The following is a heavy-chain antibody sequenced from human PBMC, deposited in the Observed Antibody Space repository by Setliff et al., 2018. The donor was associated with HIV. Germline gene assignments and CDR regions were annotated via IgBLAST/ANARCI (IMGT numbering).Heavy chain of an antibody. V-gene: IGHV1-69*06. CDR2: ILPIFGTR. CDR1: GGTFSSYS. J-gene: IGHJ6*03. CDR3: ARDAFDYTAYYYSYVDV. D-gene: IGHD4-4*01. Sequence: SVKVSCKASGGTFSSYSISWVRQAPGQGLEWMGRILPIFGTRDYAQKFQGRVTITADKSTSTAYMELSSLRSEDTAVYYCARDAFDYTAYYYSYVDVWGKGTTVTVSS.